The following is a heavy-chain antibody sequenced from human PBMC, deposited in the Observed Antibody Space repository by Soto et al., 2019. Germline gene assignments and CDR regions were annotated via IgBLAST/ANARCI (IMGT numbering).Heavy chain of an antibody. Sequence: SVKVSCKASGGSFSSSAVSWVRQAPGQGLEWMGGIIPRSGTANYAQRFQGRVTITADESASTAYMELSSLRSEDTAVYYCAREFSSSSVVDYWGQGTLVTVSS. J-gene: IGHJ4*02. D-gene: IGHD6-6*01. CDR1: GGSFSSSA. CDR2: IIPRSGTA. CDR3: AREFSSSSVVDY. V-gene: IGHV1-69*13.